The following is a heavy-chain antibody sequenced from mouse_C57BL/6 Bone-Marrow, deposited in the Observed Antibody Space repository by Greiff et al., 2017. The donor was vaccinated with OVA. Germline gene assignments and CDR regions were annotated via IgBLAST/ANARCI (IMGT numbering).Heavy chain of an antibody. CDR1: GFTFSDYY. J-gene: IGHJ1*03. V-gene: IGHV5-16*01. CDR2: INYDGSST. Sequence: DVKLVESEGGLVQPGSSMKLSCTASGFTFSDYYMAWVRQVPEKGLEWVANINYDGSSTYYLDSLKSRFIISRDNAKNILYLQMSSLKSEDTATYYCARDTDWDWYFDVWGTGTTVTVSS. CDR3: ARDTDWDWYFDV. D-gene: IGHD4-1*01.